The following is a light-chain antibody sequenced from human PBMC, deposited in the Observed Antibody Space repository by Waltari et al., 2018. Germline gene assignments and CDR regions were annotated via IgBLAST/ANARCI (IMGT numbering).Light chain of an antibody. V-gene: IGLV8-61*01. J-gene: IGLJ3*02. CDR1: SCSVPTIYY. Sequence: QTVVTQEPSFSVSPGGTVTLTCCLSSCSVPTIYYPSWYQQTPGQAPRTLIYSTNTRSSGVPDRFSGSILGNKAALTITGAQADDESDFYCVLYMGSGIWVFGGGTKLTVL. CDR3: VLYMGSGIWV. CDR2: STN.